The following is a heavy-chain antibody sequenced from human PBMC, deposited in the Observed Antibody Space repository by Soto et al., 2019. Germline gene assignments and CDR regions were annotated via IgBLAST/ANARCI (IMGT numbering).Heavy chain of an antibody. Sequence: ASVKVSCNASGYTFTNSGFRWMPQAPGQRLEWVGWIRVNNGDTHYAQKLQGRVTMTTDTSPSTAFMELTSLRSDDTAVYYCARRKGTAAGPENYYYYGMDVWGQGTTVTVSS. D-gene: IGHD6-13*01. CDR2: IRVNNGDT. V-gene: IGHV1-18*01. CDR3: ARRKGTAAGPENYYYYGMDV. J-gene: IGHJ6*02. CDR1: GYTFTNSG.